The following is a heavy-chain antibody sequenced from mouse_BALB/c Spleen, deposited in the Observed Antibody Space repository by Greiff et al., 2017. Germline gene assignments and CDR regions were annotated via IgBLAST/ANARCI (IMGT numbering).Heavy chain of an antibody. D-gene: IGHD1-1*01. CDR2: IWAGGST. CDR1: GFSLTSYG. J-gene: IGHJ2*01. CDR3: ARAPITTVVAPDY. V-gene: IGHV2-9*02. Sequence: QVQLKESGPGLVAPSQSLSITCTVSGFSLTSYGVHWVRQPPGKGLEWLGVIWAGGSTNYNSALMSRLSISKDNSKSQVFLKMNSLQTDDTAMYYCARAPITTVVAPDYWGQGTTLTVSS.